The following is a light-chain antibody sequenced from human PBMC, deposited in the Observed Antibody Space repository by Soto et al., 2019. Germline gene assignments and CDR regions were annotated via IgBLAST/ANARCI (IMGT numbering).Light chain of an antibody. CDR3: AAWDDSLNGTV. J-gene: IGLJ1*01. Sequence: QLVLTQQPSASGTPGQRVSISCSGSSSNIGSKSGNWYQQLPGTAPKLLIYSNNQRPSGVPDRISGAKSGTSASLAISGLQSEDDADYYCAAWDDSLNGTVFGTGTKLTVL. CDR2: SNN. V-gene: IGLV1-44*01. CDR1: SSNIGSKS.